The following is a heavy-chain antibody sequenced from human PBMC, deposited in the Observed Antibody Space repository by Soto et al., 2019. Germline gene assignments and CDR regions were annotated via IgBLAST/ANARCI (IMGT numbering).Heavy chain of an antibody. CDR3: ARLGQQLVKGGFDY. D-gene: IGHD6-13*01. V-gene: IGHV3-23*01. CDR1: GFTFSSYA. J-gene: IGHJ4*02. Sequence: GGSLRLSCAASGFTFSSYAMSWVRQDPGKGLEWVSAISGSGGSTYYADSVKGRFTISRDNSKNTLYLQMNSLRAEDTAVYYCARLGQQLVKGGFDYWGQGTLVTVSS. CDR2: ISGSGGST.